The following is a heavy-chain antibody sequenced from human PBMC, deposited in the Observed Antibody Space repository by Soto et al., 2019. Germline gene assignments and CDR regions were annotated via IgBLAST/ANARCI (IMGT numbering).Heavy chain of an antibody. CDR1: GGSFSGYY. V-gene: IGHV4-34*01. CDR2: INHSGST. J-gene: IGHJ2*01. Sequence: SETLSLTCAVYGGSFSGYYWSWIRQPPGKGLEWIGEINHSGSTNYNPSLKSRVTISVDTSKNQFSLKLSSVTAADTAVYYCARGRAAADYWYFDLWGRGTLVTVSS. D-gene: IGHD6-13*01. CDR3: ARGRAAADYWYFDL.